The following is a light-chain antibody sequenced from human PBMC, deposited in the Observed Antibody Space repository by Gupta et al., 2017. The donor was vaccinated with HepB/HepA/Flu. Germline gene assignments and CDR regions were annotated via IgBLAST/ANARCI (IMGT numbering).Light chain of an antibody. J-gene: IGLJ2*01. Sequence: QSALTQPPSASGSPGQSVTISCTGTSSDVGDYNFVSWFQQHPGKVPKLMIYEVNKRPAGGPDRFSGSKSGNTASLTVSGRQKEEEAEYYCSSDAGSNNVFFGGGTKLTVL. CDR3: SSDAGSNNVF. V-gene: IGLV2-8*01. CDR2: EVN. CDR1: SSDVGDYNF.